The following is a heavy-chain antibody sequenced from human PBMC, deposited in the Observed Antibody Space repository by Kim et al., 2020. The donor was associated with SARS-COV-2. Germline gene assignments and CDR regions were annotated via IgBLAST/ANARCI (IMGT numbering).Heavy chain of an antibody. J-gene: IGHJ4*02. V-gene: IGHV3-23*01. D-gene: IGHD3-22*01. CDR2: IGGGGGST. Sequence: GGSLRLSCAASGFTFSSYAMRWVRQAPGKGLEWVSAIGGGGGSTYYADSVKGRFTISRDNSKNTLYLQMNSLRAEDTAVDYCATDRLAYYYDSSGYYLGYWGQGTLVTVSS. CDR3: ATDRLAYYYDSSGYYLGY. CDR1: GFTFSSYA.